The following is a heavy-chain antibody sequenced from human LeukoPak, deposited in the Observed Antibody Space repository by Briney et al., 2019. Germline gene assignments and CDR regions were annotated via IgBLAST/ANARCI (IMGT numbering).Heavy chain of an antibody. CDR1: GVSFSDYY. J-gene: IGHJ4*02. CDR2: INHSGGT. V-gene: IGHV4-34*01. CDR3: ARLAVDDYFDY. D-gene: IGHD4-23*01. Sequence: PSETLSLTCAVYGVSFSDYYWSWIRQPPGKGLEWIGEINHSGGTNYNPSLKSRVTISVDTSKNQFSLKLSYVTAADTAVYYCARLAVDDYFDYWGQGTLVTVSS.